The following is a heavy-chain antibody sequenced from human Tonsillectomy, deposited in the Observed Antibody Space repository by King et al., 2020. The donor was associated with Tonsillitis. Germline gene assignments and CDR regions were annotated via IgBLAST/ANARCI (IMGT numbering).Heavy chain of an antibody. CDR1: GFTFSSYA. CDR3: ARDRVPYSSGCYDY. J-gene: IGHJ4*02. Sequence: VQLVESGGGVVQPGKSLRLSCAASGFTFSSYAMHWVRQAPGKGLEWVAVISYDGSNKYFGDSVEGRITVSRDNSKNTLYLQMNSLRAEDTAVYYCARDRVPYSSGCYDYWGQGTLVTVSS. V-gene: IGHV3-30*04. CDR2: ISYDGSNK. D-gene: IGHD6-19*01.